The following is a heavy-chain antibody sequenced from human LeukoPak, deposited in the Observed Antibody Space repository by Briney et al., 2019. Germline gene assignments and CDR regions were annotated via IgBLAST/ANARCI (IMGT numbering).Heavy chain of an antibody. D-gene: IGHD3-16*01. Sequence: GGSLRLSCAASGFIFSTYGMHWVRQAPGKGLEWVAVIWDDGSNKNYADSVKGRVTISRDNSQNTLHLQTNSLRAEDTAIYYCARDGGRYSFDYWGQGTLVTVSS. CDR3: ARDGGRYSFDY. CDR2: IWDDGSNK. CDR1: GFIFSTYG. J-gene: IGHJ4*02. V-gene: IGHV3-33*01.